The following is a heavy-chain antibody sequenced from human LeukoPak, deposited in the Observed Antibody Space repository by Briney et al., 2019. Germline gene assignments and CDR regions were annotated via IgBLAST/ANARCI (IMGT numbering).Heavy chain of an antibody. CDR2: ISAYNGNT. J-gene: IGHJ4*02. D-gene: IGHD3-9*01. CDR1: GYTFITHG. CDR3: ARGRLRYLDWTRAYSDY. V-gene: IGHV1-18*01. Sequence: ASVKVSCKASGYTFITHGLTWVRQAPGQGLEWMGWISAYNGNTIYAQTLQDRLTMTTDTSTSTAYMELRSLRSDDTAVYYCARGRLRYLDWTRAYSDYWGQGTLVTVSS.